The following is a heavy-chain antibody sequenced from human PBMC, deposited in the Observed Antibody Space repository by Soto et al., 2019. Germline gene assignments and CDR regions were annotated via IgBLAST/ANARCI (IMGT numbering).Heavy chain of an antibody. D-gene: IGHD2-21*01. CDR3: ARSGLWYYFDY. Sequence: QLQLQESGPGLVKPSETLSLTCTVSGGSISSSSYYWGWIRQPPGKGLEWIGSIYYSGSTYYNPSLKSRVTISVDTSKNQFSLKLSSVTAADTAVYYCARSGLWYYFDYWGQGTLVTVSS. V-gene: IGHV4-39*01. CDR1: GGSISSSSYY. J-gene: IGHJ4*02. CDR2: IYYSGST.